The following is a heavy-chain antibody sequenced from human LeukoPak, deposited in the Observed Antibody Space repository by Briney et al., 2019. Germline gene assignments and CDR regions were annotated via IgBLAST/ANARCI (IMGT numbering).Heavy chain of an antibody. CDR1: GFTFSSYA. CDR3: AKGVVVIIDAFDI. V-gene: IGHV3-23*01. D-gene: IGHD2-15*01. J-gene: IGHJ3*02. CDR2: ISGSGGST. Sequence: GGPLRLSCAASGFTFSSYAMSWVRQAPGKGLEWVSAISGSGGSTYYADSVKGRFTISRDNSKNTLYLQMNSLRAEDTAVYYCAKGVVVIIDAFDIWGQGTMVTVSS.